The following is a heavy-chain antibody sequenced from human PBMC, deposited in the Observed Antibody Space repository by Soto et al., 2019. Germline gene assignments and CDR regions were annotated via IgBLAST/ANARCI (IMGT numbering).Heavy chain of an antibody. CDR3: AREPLDLFGGVRDNVNYGMDV. CDR1: GFTFSSYE. V-gene: IGHV3-48*03. CDR2: IGTSETMR. Sequence: EVQLEESGGGLVQPGGSLRLSCAASGFTFSSYEMNWVRQVPGKGLQWVSYIGTSETMRYYADSVKGRFTISRDNAKNSLYLHMNSLRTEDTAMYYCAREPLDLFGGVRDNVNYGMDVWGPGTTVTVSS. D-gene: IGHD3-3*01. J-gene: IGHJ6*02.